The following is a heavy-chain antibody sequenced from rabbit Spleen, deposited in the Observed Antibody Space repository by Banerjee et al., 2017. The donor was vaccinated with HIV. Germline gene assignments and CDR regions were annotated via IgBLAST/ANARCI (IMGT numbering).Heavy chain of an antibody. D-gene: IGHD6-1*01. V-gene: IGHV1S45*01. Sequence: QEQLEESGGGLVKPEGSLTLTCKASGFSFSSGYDMCWVRQAPGKGLEWIACIYACSSGSTYHASWAKGRFTIAKTASTTVTLQRTSLTAADTATYFCAREVLYAAYAGFGDATMYYFDLWGPGTLVTV. J-gene: IGHJ4*01. CDR3: AREVLYAAYAGFGDATMYYFDL. CDR1: GFSFSSGYD. CDR2: IYACSSGST.